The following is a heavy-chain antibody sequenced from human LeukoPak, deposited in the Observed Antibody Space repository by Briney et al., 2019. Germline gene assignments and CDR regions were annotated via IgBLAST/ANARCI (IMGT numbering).Heavy chain of an antibody. V-gene: IGHV4-38-2*02. CDR3: ARHVDLRIVDY. D-gene: IGHD2-15*01. Sequence: SETLSLTCTVSGYSINTGYYWGWTGQPPGKGLEWIGSIYHSGSTYYNPSLKSRVTISVDTTKNQFSLKLSSVTAADTAVYYCARHVDLRIVDYWGQGTLVTVSS. J-gene: IGHJ4*02. CDR2: IYHSGST. CDR1: GYSINTGYY.